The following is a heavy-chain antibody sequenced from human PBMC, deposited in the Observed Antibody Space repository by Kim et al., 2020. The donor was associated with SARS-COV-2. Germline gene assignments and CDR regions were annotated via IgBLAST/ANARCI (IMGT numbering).Heavy chain of an antibody. D-gene: IGHD3-3*02. CDR2: GGGGR. CDR3: TSIFEY. Sequence: GGGGRYYADSVEGRFTTSRDNANNMVYLQMNSLRVDDTAIYYCTSIFEYWGQGALVTVSS. V-gene: IGHV3-74*01. J-gene: IGHJ4*02.